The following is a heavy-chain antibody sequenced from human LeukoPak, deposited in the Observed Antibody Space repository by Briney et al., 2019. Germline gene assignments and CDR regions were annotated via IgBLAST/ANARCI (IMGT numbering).Heavy chain of an antibody. CDR1: GFTFSSYG. Sequence: GGSLRLSCAASGFTFSSYGMHWVSPAQGKGLEWVAVISYDGSNEYYADSVKGRFTISRDNSKNTLYLQMNSLRAEDTAVYYCARDGSGSYYPNYYFDYWGQGTLVTVSS. CDR2: ISYDGSNE. J-gene: IGHJ4*02. D-gene: IGHD1-26*01. CDR3: ARDGSGSYYPNYYFDY. V-gene: IGHV3-30-3*01.